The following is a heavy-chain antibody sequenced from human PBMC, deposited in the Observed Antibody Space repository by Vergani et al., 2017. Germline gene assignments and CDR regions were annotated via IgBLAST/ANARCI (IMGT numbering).Heavy chain of an antibody. CDR3: AKGFLGALDY. J-gene: IGHJ4*02. CDR2: IYSGGSST. D-gene: IGHD1-26*01. Sequence: EVQMLESGGGLVQPGGSLRLSCAASGFTFSSYAMSWVRQAPGKGLERVSVIYSGGSSTYYADSVKGRFTISRDKSKNTLYLQMNSLRAEDTAVYYCAKGFLGALDYWGQGTLVTVSS. V-gene: IGHV3-23*03. CDR1: GFTFSSYA.